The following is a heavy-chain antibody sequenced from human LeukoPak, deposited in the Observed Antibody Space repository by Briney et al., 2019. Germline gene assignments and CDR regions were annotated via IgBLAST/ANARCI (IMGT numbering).Heavy chain of an antibody. V-gene: IGHV3-23*01. CDR3: AKDWGYGSGTYYPH. CDR1: GFTFSSNS. CDR2: ITNNGATT. J-gene: IGHJ4*02. D-gene: IGHD3-10*01. Sequence: GGSVRLSCAASGFTFSSNSMNWVRQAPGRGLEWVSVITNNGATTYYADSVKGRFTISRDNSKNMLYLQMNSLRAEDTAVYYCAKDWGYGSGTYYPHWGQGTLVTVSS.